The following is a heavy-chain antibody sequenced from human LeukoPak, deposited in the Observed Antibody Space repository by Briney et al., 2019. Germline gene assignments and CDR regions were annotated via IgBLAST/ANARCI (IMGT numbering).Heavy chain of an antibody. Sequence: ASVKVSCKTSGYTFTGYFIHWVRQVPGQRLEWMGWINPNSGDTKYAQKFQGRVTMTRVTSIATAYMELSRLRSDDTAVYYCARGFQQLEHWDWLDPWGQGTLVTVAS. J-gene: IGHJ5*02. CDR1: GYTFTGYF. D-gene: IGHD6-13*01. V-gene: IGHV1-2*02. CDR2: INPNSGDT. CDR3: ARGFQQLEHWDWLDP.